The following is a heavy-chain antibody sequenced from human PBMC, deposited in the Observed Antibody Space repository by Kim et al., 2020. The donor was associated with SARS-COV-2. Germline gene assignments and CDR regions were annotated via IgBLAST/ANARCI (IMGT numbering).Heavy chain of an antibody. Sequence: ASVKVSCKASGYTFTSYGISWVRQAPGQGLEWMGWISAYNGNTNYAQKLQGRVTMTTDTSTSTAYMELRSLRSDYTAVYYCARDGRGYSYGEHFDYWGQGTLVTVSS. CDR1: GYTFTSYG. CDR3: ARDGRGYSYGEHFDY. CDR2: ISAYNGNT. J-gene: IGHJ4*02. D-gene: IGHD5-18*01. V-gene: IGHV1-18*01.